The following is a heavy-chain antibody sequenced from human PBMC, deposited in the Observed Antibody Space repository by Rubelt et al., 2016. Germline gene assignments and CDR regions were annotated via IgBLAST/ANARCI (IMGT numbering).Heavy chain of an antibody. Sequence: QVQLQESGPGLVKPSETLSLTCVVSGDSISTYYWSWIRQSPGKGLEWIGYVQYSVTTKYNPSLKGRSTISVDTSQKQFSLMLTSVTAADTAVYYCATSYRTTGYGAFDVWGQGTTVIVSS. CDR3: ATSYRTTGYGAFDV. V-gene: IGHV4-59*01. J-gene: IGHJ3*01. CDR1: GDSISTYY. CDR2: VQYSVTT. D-gene: IGHD2-8*01.